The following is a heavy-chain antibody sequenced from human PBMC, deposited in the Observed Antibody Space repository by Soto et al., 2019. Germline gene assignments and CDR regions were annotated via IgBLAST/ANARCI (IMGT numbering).Heavy chain of an antibody. V-gene: IGHV1-69*13. D-gene: IGHD5-12*01. Sequence: GASVKVSCKASGGTFSSYAISWVRQAPGQGLEWMGGIIPIFGTANYAQKFQGRVTITADESTSTAYMELSSLRSEDTAVYYCARDGLGGTGYDSYYFDYWGQGTLVTVSS. CDR1: GGTFSSYA. CDR3: ARDGLGGTGYDSYYFDY. J-gene: IGHJ4*02. CDR2: IIPIFGTA.